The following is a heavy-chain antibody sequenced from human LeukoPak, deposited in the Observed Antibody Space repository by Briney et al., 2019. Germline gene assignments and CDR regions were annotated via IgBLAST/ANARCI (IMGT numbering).Heavy chain of an antibody. V-gene: IGHV3-30*02. CDR1: GFTFSSYG. CDR3: ARDPTYSSRLDY. Sequence: PGGSVRLSCAASGFTFSSYGMHWVRQAPGKGLEWVAFIRYDGSNKYYADSVKGRFTISRDNSKNTLYLQMNSLIAEDTAVYYCARDPTYSSRLDYWGQGTLVTVSS. D-gene: IGHD6-13*01. CDR2: IRYDGSNK. J-gene: IGHJ4*02.